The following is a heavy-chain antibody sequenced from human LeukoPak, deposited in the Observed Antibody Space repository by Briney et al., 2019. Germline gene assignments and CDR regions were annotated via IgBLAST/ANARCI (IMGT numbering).Heavy chain of an antibody. J-gene: IGHJ4*02. D-gene: IGHD3-9*01. CDR1: GGSISSSSYF. CDR3: AREGGLRYFDWLFDYFDY. Sequence: PSETLSLTCTVSGGSISSSSYFWGWIRQPPGKGLEWIGEIYHSGSTNYNPSLKSRVTISVDTSKNQFSLKLSSVTAADTAVYYCAREGGLRYFDWLFDYFDYWGQGTLVTVSS. CDR2: IYHSGST. V-gene: IGHV4-39*07.